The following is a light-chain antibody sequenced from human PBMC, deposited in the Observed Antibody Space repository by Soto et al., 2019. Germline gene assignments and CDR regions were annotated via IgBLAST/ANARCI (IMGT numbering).Light chain of an antibody. CDR1: QSMYNN. CDR2: FAS. CDR3: QQYNNWPLT. V-gene: IGKV3-15*01. J-gene: IGKJ4*01. Sequence: EIVMTQSPATLSVSPGERATLSCRASQSMYNNLAWYQQKPGQAPRLLIYFASTRATGIPARFSGSGSGTEFPLTISSLQSEDFGVYYCQQYNNWPLTFGGGTKVEI.